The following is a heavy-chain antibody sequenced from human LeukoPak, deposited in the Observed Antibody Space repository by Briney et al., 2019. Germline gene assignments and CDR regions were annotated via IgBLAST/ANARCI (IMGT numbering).Heavy chain of an antibody. V-gene: IGHV2-5*02. D-gene: IGHD5-18*01. CDR3: VHRQGHSYGSFRDAFDV. CDR2: ISRDDDK. CDR1: GFSGSTRAVG. Sequence: SGPTLVHPTPALTLTFSLSGFSGSTRAVGVGWIRQPPVKALEWLALISRDDDKRYSPSLKSRLTISKDTSKNQVVLTMTNMAPVDTATYYCVHRQGHSYGSFRDAFDVWGQGTLVTVSS. J-gene: IGHJ3*01.